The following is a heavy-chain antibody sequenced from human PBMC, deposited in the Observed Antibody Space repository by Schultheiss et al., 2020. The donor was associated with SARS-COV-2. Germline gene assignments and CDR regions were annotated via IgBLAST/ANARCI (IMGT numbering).Heavy chain of an antibody. D-gene: IGHD3-22*01. V-gene: IGHV4-31*03. CDR3: ARDRWYYDSSGYYYYYYGMDV. CDR1: GGSISSGGYY. CDR2: IYYSGST. J-gene: IGHJ6*02. Sequence: SETLSLTCTVSGGSISSGGYYWSWIRQHPGKGLEWIGYIYYSGSTYYNPSLKSRVTISVDTSKNQFSLKLSSVTAADTAVYYCARDRWYYDSSGYYYYYYGMDVWGQGTTVTVSS.